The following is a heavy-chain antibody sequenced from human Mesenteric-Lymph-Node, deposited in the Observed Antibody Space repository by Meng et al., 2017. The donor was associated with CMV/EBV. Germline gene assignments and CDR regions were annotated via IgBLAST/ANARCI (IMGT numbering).Heavy chain of an antibody. CDR2: IYYAGSA. J-gene: IGHJ4*02. V-gene: IGHV4-31*02. Sequence: VSGDSISSGGHYWNWIRQYPGKGLEWIGYIYYAGSAYYNPSLKSRITISVDTSKNQFSLKLTSATAADTAVYYCARGVSGYNYGADYWGQGILVTVSS. CDR3: ARGVSGYNYGADY. CDR1: GDSISSGGHY. D-gene: IGHD5-24*01.